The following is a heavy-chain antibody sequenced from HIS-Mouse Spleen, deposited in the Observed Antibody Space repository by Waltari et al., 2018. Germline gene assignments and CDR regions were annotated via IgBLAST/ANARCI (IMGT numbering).Heavy chain of an antibody. V-gene: IGHV1-8*01. J-gene: IGHJ3*02. CDR3: ARTRLELQGDAFDI. CDR2: MNPNSGNT. CDR1: GYTFTSYD. D-gene: IGHD1-7*01. Sequence: QVQLVQSGAEVKKPGASVKVSCKASGYTFTSYDINWVRQATGQGLEWMGWMNPNSGNTGYAQKFQGRVTMTRNTSISTAYMELRSLRSEDTAVYYCARTRLELQGDAFDIWGQGTMVTVSS.